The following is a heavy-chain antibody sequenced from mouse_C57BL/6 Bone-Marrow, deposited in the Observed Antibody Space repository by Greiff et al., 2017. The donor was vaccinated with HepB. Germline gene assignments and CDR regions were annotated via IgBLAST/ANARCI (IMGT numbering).Heavy chain of an antibody. CDR2: INPNNGGT. J-gene: IGHJ1*03. CDR3: ARHYDLDWYFDV. D-gene: IGHD2-4*01. V-gene: IGHV1-26*01. Sequence: EVQLQQSGPELVKPGASVKISCKASGYTFTDYYMNWVKQSHGKSLEWIGDINPNNGGTSYNQKFKGKATLTVDKSSSTAYMELRSLTSEDSAVYYCARHYDLDWYFDVWGTGTTVTVSS. CDR1: GYTFTDYY.